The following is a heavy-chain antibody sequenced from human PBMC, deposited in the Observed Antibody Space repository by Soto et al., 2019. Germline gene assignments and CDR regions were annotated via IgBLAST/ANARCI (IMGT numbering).Heavy chain of an antibody. Sequence: SVKVSCKASVGTFSSYAISWVRQAPGQGLEWMGGIIPIFGTANYAQKFQGRVTITADESTSTAYMVLSSLRSEDTAVYYCASPIHSSGYPYGSFDYWGQGTLVTVSS. CDR3: ASPIHSSGYPYGSFDY. CDR1: VGTFSSYA. CDR2: IIPIFGTA. V-gene: IGHV1-69*13. J-gene: IGHJ4*02. D-gene: IGHD3-22*01.